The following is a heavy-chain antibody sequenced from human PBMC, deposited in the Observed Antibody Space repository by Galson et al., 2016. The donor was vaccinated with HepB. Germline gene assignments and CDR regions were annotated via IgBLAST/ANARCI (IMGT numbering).Heavy chain of an antibody. CDR2: IYSSGNT. J-gene: IGHJ2*01. CDR3: ASGFPYMYFDL. CDR1: GLTVSANY. D-gene: IGHD3-10*01. V-gene: IGHV3-53*01. Sequence: SLRLSCAASGLTVSANYMTWVRQASGKGLEWVSVIYSSGNTYYGESVKGRFTISRDEAENAVYLQMNSLKVEDTAVYYCASGFPYMYFDLWGRGTLVTVSS.